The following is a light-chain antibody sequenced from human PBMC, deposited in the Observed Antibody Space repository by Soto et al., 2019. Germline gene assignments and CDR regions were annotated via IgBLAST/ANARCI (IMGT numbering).Light chain of an antibody. CDR2: AAS. CDR1: QSISNY. V-gene: IGKV1-39*01. CDR3: QQSYSTPRT. J-gene: IGKJ2*01. Sequence: DLQMTQSPSSLSASVGDRVTITCRASQSISNYLNWYQQKPGKAPKLLICAASSLQSAVPSRFSGSGSGTDFTLTIISLQPEDFATYYCQQSYSTPRTFGQGTKLEIK.